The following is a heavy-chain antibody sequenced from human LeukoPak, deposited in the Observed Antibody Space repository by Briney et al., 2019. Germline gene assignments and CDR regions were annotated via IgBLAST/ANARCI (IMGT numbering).Heavy chain of an antibody. Sequence: GGSLRLSCAASGFTFSSYWMSWVRQAPGKGLEWVANIKQDGSEKYYVDSVKGRFTISRDNAKNSVYLQMNSERAEDSGVYDCARDLEGIMFFGVSDYWGQGTLVTVS. CDR1: GFTFSSYW. D-gene: IGHD3-3*01. V-gene: IGHV3-7*01. J-gene: IGHJ4*02. CDR2: IKQDGSEK. CDR3: ARDLEGIMFFGVSDY.